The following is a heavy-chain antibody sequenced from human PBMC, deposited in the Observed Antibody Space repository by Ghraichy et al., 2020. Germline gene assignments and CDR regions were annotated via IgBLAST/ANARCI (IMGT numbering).Heavy chain of an antibody. V-gene: IGHV3-30-3*01. CDR2: ISDHHGTDK. Sequence: GGSLRLSCAASGFTFSSYYMHWVRQAPGKGLEWVTLISDHHGTDKFYADSVRGRFTISRDNSKNTLYLEMNSLRAEDTAVYYCARELAGGRPDYWGQGTLVTVFS. J-gene: IGHJ4*02. D-gene: IGHD3-3*02. CDR1: GFTFSSYY. CDR3: ARELAGGRPDY.